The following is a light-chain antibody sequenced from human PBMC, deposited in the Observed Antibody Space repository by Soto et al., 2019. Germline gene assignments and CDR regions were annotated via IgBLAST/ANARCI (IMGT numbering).Light chain of an antibody. CDR1: QDISNF. V-gene: IGKV1-27*01. CDR2: AAS. Sequence: DIQMTQSPSSLSASVGDRVTITCRASQDISNFLAWYQHKPGKVPKLLIYAASTLQSGVPSRFSGSGSGTDFTLTISSLQPEDVATYYCQKYKSAPSLTFGGGNKVEIK. CDR3: QKYKSAPSLT. J-gene: IGKJ4*01.